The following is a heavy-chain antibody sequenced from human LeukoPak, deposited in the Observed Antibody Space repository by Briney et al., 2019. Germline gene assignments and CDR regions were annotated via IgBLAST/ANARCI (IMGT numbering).Heavy chain of an antibody. Sequence: PGGSLRLSCAASGFTFSSYAMSWVRQAPGKGLEWVSAISGSGGSTYYADSVKGRFTISRDNSKNTLYLQMNSLRAEDTAVYYCAAQPLRYFDWLLNYFVYWGQGTLVTVSS. V-gene: IGHV3-23*01. CDR2: ISGSGGST. CDR3: AAQPLRYFDWLLNYFVY. J-gene: IGHJ4*02. D-gene: IGHD3-9*01. CDR1: GFTFSSYA.